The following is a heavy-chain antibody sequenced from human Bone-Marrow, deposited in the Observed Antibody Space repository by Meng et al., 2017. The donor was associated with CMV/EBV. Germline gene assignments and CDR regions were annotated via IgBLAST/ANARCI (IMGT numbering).Heavy chain of an antibody. J-gene: IGHJ4*02. D-gene: IGHD4-11*01. Sequence: GESLKISCAASGFTFSSYSMNWVRQAPGKGLEWVPSISSSSSYIYYTDSVKGRFTISRDNAKNSLYLQMNSLRAEDTADYYCATTTGRAGLFDYWGQGTLVTVSS. CDR3: ATTTGRAGLFDY. CDR2: ISSSSSYI. CDR1: GFTFSSYS. V-gene: IGHV3-21*01.